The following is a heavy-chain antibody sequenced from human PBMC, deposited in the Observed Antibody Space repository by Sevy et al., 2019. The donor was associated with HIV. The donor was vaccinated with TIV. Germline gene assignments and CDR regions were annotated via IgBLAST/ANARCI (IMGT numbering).Heavy chain of an antibody. CDR1: GFTFSSYA. V-gene: IGHV3-23*01. CDR2: ISGSGGST. J-gene: IGHJ4*02. Sequence: GGSVRLSCAASGFTFSSYAMSWVRQAPGKGLEWVSAISGSGGSTYYADSVKGRFTISRDNSKNTLYLQMNSLRAEDTAVYYCAKDSRYGSGSYSDYWGQGTLVTVSS. CDR3: AKDSRYGSGSYSDY. D-gene: IGHD3-10*01.